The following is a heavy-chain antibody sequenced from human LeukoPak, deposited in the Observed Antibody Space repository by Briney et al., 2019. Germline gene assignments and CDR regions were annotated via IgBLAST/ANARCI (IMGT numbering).Heavy chain of an antibody. D-gene: IGHD1-26*01. V-gene: IGHV4-4*07. CDR1: GVSITNYY. J-gene: IGHJ4*02. CDR2: MYISGST. CDR3: ARDYLMGAPLDS. Sequence: SETLSLTCTVSGVSITNYYWAWIRQPAGKGLEWIGRMYISGSTNYNPSLKSRVTISIDKPKNQFSLKLRSVTAADTALYYCARDYLMGAPLDSWGQGTLVTVSS.